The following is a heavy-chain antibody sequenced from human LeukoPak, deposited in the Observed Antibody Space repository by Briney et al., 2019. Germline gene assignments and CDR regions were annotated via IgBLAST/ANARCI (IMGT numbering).Heavy chain of an antibody. CDR2: ISGEGRST. J-gene: IGHJ4*02. V-gene: IGHV3-43*02. CDR3: AKMEHMDTDY. Sequence: GESLRLSCAASGFTFDGYAIHWVRQAPGQGLDWVSLISGEGRSTYYADSVKGRFTNSRDNSKNYLYLQMSSLRTEDTALYYCAKMEHMDTDYWGQGTLVSVSS. D-gene: IGHD1/OR15-1a*01. CDR1: GFTFDGYA.